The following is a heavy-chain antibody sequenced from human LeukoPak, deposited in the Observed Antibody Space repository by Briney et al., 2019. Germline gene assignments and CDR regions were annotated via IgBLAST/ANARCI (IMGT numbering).Heavy chain of an antibody. Sequence: GGSLRLSCAASGFTFSNAWMSWVRQAPGKGLEWVGRIMSKTDGGTTAYAAPVKGRFTISRDDSKNTMYLQMKGLETEDTAVYYCTTASVTMVRGVINPDAFDVWGLGTMVIVSS. D-gene: IGHD3-10*01. CDR2: IMSKTDGGTT. V-gene: IGHV3-15*01. J-gene: IGHJ3*01. CDR3: TTASVTMVRGVINPDAFDV. CDR1: GFTFSNAW.